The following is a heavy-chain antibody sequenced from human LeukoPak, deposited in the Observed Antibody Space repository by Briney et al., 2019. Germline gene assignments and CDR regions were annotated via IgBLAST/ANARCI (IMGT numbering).Heavy chain of an antibody. J-gene: IGHJ6*02. CDR1: GFSFDDYG. Sequence: GGSLRLSRAVSGFSFDDYGMSWVRQAPGKGLEWVSGIDWNGGSTAYTDSVKGRFTISRDKAKNSLYLQMNSLRAEDTALYYCARDGTGYCSGGRCSPQDYYYGMDVWGQGTTVTVSS. CDR2: IDWNGGST. CDR3: ARDGTGYCSGGRCSPQDYYYGMDV. D-gene: IGHD2-15*01. V-gene: IGHV3-20*04.